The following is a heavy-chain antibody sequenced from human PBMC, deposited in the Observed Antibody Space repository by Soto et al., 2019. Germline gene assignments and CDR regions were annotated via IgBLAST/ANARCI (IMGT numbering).Heavy chain of an antibody. CDR3: ARVGSSGSGRKGLYCD. D-gene: IGHD6-19*01. CDR2: MNPNSGNT. CDR1: GYTFTSYD. Sequence: QVQLVQSGAEVKKPGASVKVSCKASGYTFTSYDINWVRQATGQGREWMGWMNPNSGNTGYAQKLPGRVTMTRNTSKSTASMELSSLRSEATAVYYCARVGSSGSGRKGLYCDWGQGTLVTVSS. V-gene: IGHV1-8*01. J-gene: IGHJ4*02.